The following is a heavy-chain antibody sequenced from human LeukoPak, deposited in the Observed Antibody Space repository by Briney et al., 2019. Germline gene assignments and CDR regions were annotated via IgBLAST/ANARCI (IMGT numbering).Heavy chain of an antibody. CDR1: GYSFTNFW. Sequence: GESLKISCKGSGYSFTNFWIAWVRQMPGKGLEWMGIIYPGDSDTRYSPSFQGQVTISADKSISTAYLQCSSLKASDTAMYYCARRGGFNVNTATDYWGQGTLVTVSS. J-gene: IGHJ4*02. V-gene: IGHV5-51*01. CDR3: ARRGGFNVNTATDY. CDR2: IYPGDSDT. D-gene: IGHD5-18*01.